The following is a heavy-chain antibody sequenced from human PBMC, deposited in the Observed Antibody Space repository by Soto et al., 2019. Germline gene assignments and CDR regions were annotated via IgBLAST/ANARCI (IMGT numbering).Heavy chain of an antibody. J-gene: IGHJ6*02. D-gene: IGHD2-8*01. CDR3: ARGYCTNGVCSAHYYYGMDV. CDR1: GGSFSGYY. V-gene: IGHV4-34*01. Sequence: ETLSLTCAVYGGSFSGYYWSWIRQPPGKGLEWIGEINHSGSTNYNPSLKSRVTISVDTSKNQFSLKLSSVTAADTAVYYCARGYCTNGVCSAHYYYGMDVWGQGTTVTVSS. CDR2: INHSGST.